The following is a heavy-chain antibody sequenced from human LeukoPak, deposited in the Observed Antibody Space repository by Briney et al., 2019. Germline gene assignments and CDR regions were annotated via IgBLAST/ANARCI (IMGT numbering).Heavy chain of an antibody. CDR2: ISAYNGDT. Sequence: VSVKVSCKASGYTFRNYGISWVRQAPGQGLEWMGWISAYNGDTNYAQNLQGRVTMTTDTSTSTDYMELRSLRSDDTAVYYCARDPTNTSGYYAYFDYWGQGTLVTVSS. V-gene: IGHV1-18*01. CDR1: GYTFRNYG. J-gene: IGHJ4*02. CDR3: ARDPTNTSGYYAYFDY. D-gene: IGHD5-12*01.